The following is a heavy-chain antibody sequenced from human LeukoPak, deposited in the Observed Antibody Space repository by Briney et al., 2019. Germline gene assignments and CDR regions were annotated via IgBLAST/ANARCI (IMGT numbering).Heavy chain of an antibody. J-gene: IGHJ3*02. CDR3: ARWLMRATTRDAFDI. V-gene: IGHV1-2*02. Sequence: ASLKVSCKASGDSFTDYYIHWVRQAPGQRLQWMAWINPDNGGTNYAQKFQGRVTLTTDPSISTAYMELSGLRSDDTAVYFCARWLMRATTRDAFDIWGQGTMVTVSS. CDR2: INPDNGGT. CDR1: GDSFTDYY. D-gene: IGHD1-26*01.